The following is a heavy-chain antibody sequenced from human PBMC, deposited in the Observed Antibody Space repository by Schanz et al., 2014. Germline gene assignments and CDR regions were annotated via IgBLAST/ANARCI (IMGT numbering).Heavy chain of an antibody. D-gene: IGHD4-17*01. CDR3: ARELRLEYYFDY. V-gene: IGHV1-2*02. Sequence: QVQLLQSVAEVKKPGASVKVSCKASGYTFTGYYMHWVRQAPGQGLEWMGRINPNSGGTNYAQKFQGRVTMTRDTSISTAYMELSSLRSDDTAVYYCARELRLEYYFDYWGQGTQVTVSS. J-gene: IGHJ4*02. CDR1: GYTFTGYY. CDR2: INPNSGGT.